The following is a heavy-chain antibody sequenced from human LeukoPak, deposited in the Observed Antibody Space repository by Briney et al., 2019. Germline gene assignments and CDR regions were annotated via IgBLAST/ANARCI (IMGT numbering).Heavy chain of an antibody. CDR3: ARGRGYSTFDY. CDR1: GFTFSNYW. V-gene: IGHV3-7*01. D-gene: IGHD4-23*01. CDR2: IEQDGGEK. J-gene: IGHJ4*02. Sequence: PGGSLRLSCAASGFTFSNYWMSWVRQAPGKGLEWVATIEQDGGEKNYVDSVKGRFTISRDNARNSLYLQMNSLRAEDTAVYYCARGRGYSTFDYWGQGTLVTVSS.